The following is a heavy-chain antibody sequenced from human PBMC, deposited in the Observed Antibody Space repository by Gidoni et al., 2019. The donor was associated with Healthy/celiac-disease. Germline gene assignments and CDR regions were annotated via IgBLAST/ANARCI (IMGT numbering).Heavy chain of an antibody. J-gene: IGHJ6*02. CDR2: ISWNSGSI. CDR3: AKDRIAAADYYYYGMDV. V-gene: IGHV3-9*01. CDR1: GFTFDAYA. D-gene: IGHD6-13*01. Sequence: EVQLVESGGGLVQPGRSLRLSCAASGFTFDAYAMHWVRQAPGKGLEWVSGISWNSGSIGYADSVKGRFTISRDNAKNSLYLQMNSLRAEDTALYYCAKDRIAAADYYYYGMDVWGQGTTVTVSS.